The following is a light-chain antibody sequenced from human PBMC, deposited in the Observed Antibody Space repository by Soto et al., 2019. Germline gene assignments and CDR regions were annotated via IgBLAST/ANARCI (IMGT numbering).Light chain of an antibody. V-gene: IGKV3-20*01. CDR2: DAS. CDR1: QNVNIN. CDR3: QQSGSSPRT. J-gene: IGKJ2*01. Sequence: EIVMTQSPVTLSVSPGERVTLSCRASQNVNINLAWYQQKPGQAPRLLIYDASNRATGIPDRFSGSGSGTDFTLTINRLEPEDFAVYYCQQSGSSPRTFGQGTKLEIK.